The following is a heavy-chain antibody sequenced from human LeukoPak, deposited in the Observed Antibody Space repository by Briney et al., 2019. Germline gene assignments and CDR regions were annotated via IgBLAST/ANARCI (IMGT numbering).Heavy chain of an antibody. J-gene: IGHJ4*02. CDR3: ATDRGGWYDY. V-gene: IGHV3-15*06. Sequence: PGGSLRLSCAASGFTFSNAWMSWVRQAPGKGLEWGGRIKSKTDGGTTNYAAPVKGRFTISRDDSKNTLYLQMNSLKTEDTAVYYCATDRGGWYDYWGQGTLVTVSS. CDR1: GFTFSNAW. CDR2: IKSKTDGGTT. D-gene: IGHD6-19*01.